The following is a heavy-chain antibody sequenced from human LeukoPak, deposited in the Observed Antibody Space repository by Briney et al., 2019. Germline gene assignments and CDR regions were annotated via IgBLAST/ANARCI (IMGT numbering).Heavy chain of an antibody. CDR2: ISGSGDST. D-gene: IGHD5-12*01. CDR1: GFTFSTYA. V-gene: IGHV3-23*01. Sequence: PGGSLRLSCAASGFTFSTYAMSWVRQAPGKGLEWVSGISGSGDSTYYADSVKGRFTISRDNSKNTLYLQMNSLRAEDTAVYYCAKGHTDSEWLYFDSWGQGSLVTVSS. J-gene: IGHJ4*02. CDR3: AKGHTDSEWLYFDS.